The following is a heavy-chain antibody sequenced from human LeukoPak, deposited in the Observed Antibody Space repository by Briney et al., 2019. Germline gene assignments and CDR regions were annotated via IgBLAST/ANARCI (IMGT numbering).Heavy chain of an antibody. CDR3: ASRDANTAAAFDI. V-gene: IGHV4-4*07. J-gene: IGHJ3*02. D-gene: IGHD2-21*02. CDR2: MYTSGIT. Sequence: PSETLSLTCTVPGGSISSYSWSWIRQPAGKGLEWIGHMYTSGITNYNPSLKSRVTMSVDTSKEQFSLKLSSVTAADTAVYYCASRDANTAAAFDIWGQGTMLTVSS. CDR1: GGSISSYS.